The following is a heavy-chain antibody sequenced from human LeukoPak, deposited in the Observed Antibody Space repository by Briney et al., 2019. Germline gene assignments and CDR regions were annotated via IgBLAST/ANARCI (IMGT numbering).Heavy chain of an antibody. CDR2: IYTSGST. V-gene: IGHV4-61*02. CDR3: ARGRPSQLLWRAHWFDP. J-gene: IGHJ5*02. D-gene: IGHD2-2*01. CDR1: GGSISSGSYY. Sequence: SQTLSLTYTVSGGSISSGSYYWSWIRQPAGKGLEWIGRIYTSGSTNYNPSLKSRVTISVDTSKNQFSLKLSSVTAADTAVYYCARGRPSQLLWRAHWFDPWGQGTLVTVSS.